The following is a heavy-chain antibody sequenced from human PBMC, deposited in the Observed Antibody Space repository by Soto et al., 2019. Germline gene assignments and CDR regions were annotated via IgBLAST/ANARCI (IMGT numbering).Heavy chain of an antibody. CDR3: AKDTRDTAMGIDY. J-gene: IGHJ4*02. V-gene: IGHV3-9*01. Sequence: SLRLSCAASGFTFDDYAMHWVRQAPGKGLEWVSGISWNSGSIGYADSVKGRFTISRDNAKNSLYLQMNSLRAEDTALYYCAKDTRDTAMGIDYWGQGTLVTVYS. D-gene: IGHD5-18*01. CDR2: ISWNSGSI. CDR1: GFTFDDYA.